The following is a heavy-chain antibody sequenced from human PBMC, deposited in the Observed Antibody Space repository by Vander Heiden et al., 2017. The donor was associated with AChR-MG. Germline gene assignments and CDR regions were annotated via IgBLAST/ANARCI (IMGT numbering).Heavy chain of an antibody. Sequence: QVQLVQSGAEVKKPGSSVKVSCKASGGSFSSYAISWVRQAPGQGLEWMGGIIPIFGTANYAQKFQGRVTITADESTSTAYMELSSLRSEDTAVYYCARDFAGRSSGWSYFDYWGQGTLVTVSS. CDR2: IIPIFGTA. D-gene: IGHD6-19*01. CDR1: GGSFSSYA. J-gene: IGHJ4*02. CDR3: ARDFAGRSSGWSYFDY. V-gene: IGHV1-69*01.